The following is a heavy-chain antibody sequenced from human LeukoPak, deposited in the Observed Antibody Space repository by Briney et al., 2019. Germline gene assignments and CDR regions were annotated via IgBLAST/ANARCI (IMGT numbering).Heavy chain of an antibody. Sequence: GASVKVSCKASGYTFTNYGISWVRQAPGQGLEWMGWISAYSGNTNYAQNLQGRVTMTTDTSTSTAYMELRSLRSDDTAVYYCARAPDDYDFWSAPFDYWGRGTLVTVSS. CDR2: ISAYSGNT. D-gene: IGHD3-3*01. J-gene: IGHJ4*02. CDR3: ARAPDDYDFWSAPFDY. V-gene: IGHV1-18*01. CDR1: GYTFTNYG.